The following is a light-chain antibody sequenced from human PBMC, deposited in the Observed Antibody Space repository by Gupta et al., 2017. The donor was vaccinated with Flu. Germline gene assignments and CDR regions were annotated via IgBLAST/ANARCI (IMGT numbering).Light chain of an antibody. CDR1: NVASKS. Sequence: SSVLTQPPSLSVDPGKTATITCRGNNVASKSVHWYQKKPGQAPVLVVYDDSDRPSGLPERFSGSNSVNTATLAISRVEAVDDADYYCQVCDSSSDQGVFCGGTKLTVL. CDR2: DDS. CDR3: QVCDSSSDQGV. V-gene: IGLV3-21*03. J-gene: IGLJ2*01.